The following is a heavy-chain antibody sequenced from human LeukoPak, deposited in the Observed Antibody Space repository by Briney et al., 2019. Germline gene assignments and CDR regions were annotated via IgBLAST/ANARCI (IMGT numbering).Heavy chain of an antibody. J-gene: IGHJ6*03. CDR1: GFTFGDYA. CDR3: TRVIPRRIQLWDQPVGYMDV. V-gene: IGHV3-49*04. D-gene: IGHD5-18*01. CDR2: IRSKAYGGTT. Sequence: PGGSLRLSCTASGFTFGDYAMSWVRQAPGKGLEWVGFIRSKAYGGTTEYAASVKGRFTISRDDSKSIAYLQMNSLKTEDTAVYYCTRVIPRRIQLWDQPVGYMDVWGKGTTVTVSS.